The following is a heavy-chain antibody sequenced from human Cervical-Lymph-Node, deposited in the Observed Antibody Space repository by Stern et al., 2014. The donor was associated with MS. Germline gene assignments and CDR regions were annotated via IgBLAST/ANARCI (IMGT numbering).Heavy chain of an antibody. J-gene: IGHJ4*02. CDR2: IYQDDSDA. Sequence: EVQLVESGAEVKQAGESLKISCKASGYRFATYWIAWVRQRPGKGLEWIGVIYQDDSDARYSPSFQGQVTVSADKSISTAYLQWNSLKASDTAMYYCARHEDYADPIDYWGQGTLVTVSS. CDR1: GYRFATYW. V-gene: IGHV5-51*01. D-gene: IGHD4-17*01. CDR3: ARHEDYADPIDY.